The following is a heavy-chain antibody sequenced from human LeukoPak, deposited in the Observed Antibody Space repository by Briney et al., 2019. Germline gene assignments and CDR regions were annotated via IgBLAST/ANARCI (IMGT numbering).Heavy chain of an antibody. Sequence: GGSLRLSCAASGFTFDDYGMSWVRQAPGKGLERVSGMNWNGGSTGYADSVKGRFTISRDNDKNSLYLQMNSLRAADTGLYYCARGGVAGPYYFDYWGQGTLVTVSS. CDR1: GFTFDDYG. CDR3: ARGGVAGPYYFDY. D-gene: IGHD6-19*01. V-gene: IGHV3-20*04. CDR2: MNWNGGST. J-gene: IGHJ4*02.